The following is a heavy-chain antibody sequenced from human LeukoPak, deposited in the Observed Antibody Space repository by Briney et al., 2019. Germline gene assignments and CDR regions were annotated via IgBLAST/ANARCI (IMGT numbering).Heavy chain of an antibody. D-gene: IGHD4-17*01. J-gene: IGHJ3*02. CDR3: ARDGDYGVNDAFDI. Sequence: SETLSLTCTVSGGSISSSSYYWGWIRQPPGKGLEWIGSIYYSGSTYYNPSLKSRVTISVDTSKNQFSLKLSSVTAADTAVYYCARDGDYGVNDAFDIWGQGTMVTVSS. CDR1: GGSISSSSYY. V-gene: IGHV4-39*07. CDR2: IYYSGST.